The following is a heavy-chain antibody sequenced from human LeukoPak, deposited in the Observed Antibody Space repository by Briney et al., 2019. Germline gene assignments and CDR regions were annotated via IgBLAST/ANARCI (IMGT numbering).Heavy chain of an antibody. V-gene: IGHV1-2*06. CDR1: GYTLTGYY. D-gene: IGHD3-10*01. Sequence: GASVKVSCKASGYTLTGYYMHWVRQAPGQGLEWMGRINPNSGGTNYAQKFQGRVTMTRDTSISTAYMELSRLRSDDTAVYYCARTMVRGDSDYWGQGTLVTVSS. CDR2: INPNSGGT. CDR3: ARTMVRGDSDY. J-gene: IGHJ4*02.